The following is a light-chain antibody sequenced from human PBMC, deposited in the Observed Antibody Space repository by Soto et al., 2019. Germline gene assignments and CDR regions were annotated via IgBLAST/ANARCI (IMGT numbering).Light chain of an antibody. Sequence: EIVLTQSPGTLSLSPGERATLSCRASQSVSNSYLAWYQQKPGQAPRLLIYGASSRATGIPDRVSGSGSGTDFTLTISRLEPEDFSVYYCQQYGSSPRTFGGGTKVEIK. CDR3: QQYGSSPRT. CDR2: GAS. V-gene: IGKV3-20*01. CDR1: QSVSNSY. J-gene: IGKJ4*01.